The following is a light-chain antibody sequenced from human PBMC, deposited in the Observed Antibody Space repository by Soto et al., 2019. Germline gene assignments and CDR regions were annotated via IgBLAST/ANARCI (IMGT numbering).Light chain of an antibody. CDR2: RAS. J-gene: IGKJ1*01. CDR3: QHYNSYSEA. V-gene: IGKV1-5*03. CDR1: QTISSW. Sequence: DIQIIQSPSTLSGSVGDRFTITCRASQTISSWLAWYQQKPGKAPKLLIYRASTLKSGVPSRFSGSGSGTEFTLTISSLQPDDFATYYCQHYNSYSEAFGQGTKVDI.